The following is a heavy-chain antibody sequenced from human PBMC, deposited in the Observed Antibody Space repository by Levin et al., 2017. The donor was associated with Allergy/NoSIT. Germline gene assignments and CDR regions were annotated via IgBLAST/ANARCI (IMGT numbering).Heavy chain of an antibody. Sequence: GESLKISCAASGFTFSNAWMSWVRQAPGKGLEWVGRIKSKTDGGTTDYAAPVKGRFTISRDDSKNTLYLQMNSLKTEDTAVYYCTTDLYSGRVPAYYGMDVWGQGTTVTVSS. V-gene: IGHV3-15*01. CDR2: IKSKTDGGTT. D-gene: IGHD1-26*01. CDR3: TTDLYSGRVPAYYGMDV. J-gene: IGHJ6*02. CDR1: GFTFSNAW.